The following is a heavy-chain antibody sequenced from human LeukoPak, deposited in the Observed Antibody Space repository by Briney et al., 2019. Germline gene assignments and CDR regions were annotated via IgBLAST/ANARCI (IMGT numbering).Heavy chain of an antibody. V-gene: IGHV4-38-2*01. D-gene: IGHD3-22*01. CDR3: ARHVRDSSGYYLYYFVY. CDR1: GYSISSGYY. CDR2: IYHSGST. J-gene: IGHJ4*02. Sequence: PSETLSLTCAVSGYSISSGYYWGWIRQPPGKGLEWIGSIYHSGSTYYNPSLKSRVTISVDTSKNQFSLKLSSVTAADTAVYYCARHVRDSSGYYLYYFVYWGQGTLVTVSS.